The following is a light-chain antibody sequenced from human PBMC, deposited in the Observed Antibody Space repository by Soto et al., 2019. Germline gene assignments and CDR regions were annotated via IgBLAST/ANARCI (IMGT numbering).Light chain of an antibody. CDR1: RTDVGGYNY. Sequence: QSALTQPRSVSGSPGQSVTISCTGTRTDVGGYNYVSWYQQHPGKAPKLIIYDVSQRPSGVPDRFSGSKSGNTASLTISGLQAEDEADYCCCSYAGSSLVVFGGGTKLTVL. CDR2: DVS. V-gene: IGLV2-11*01. CDR3: CSYAGSSLVV. J-gene: IGLJ2*01.